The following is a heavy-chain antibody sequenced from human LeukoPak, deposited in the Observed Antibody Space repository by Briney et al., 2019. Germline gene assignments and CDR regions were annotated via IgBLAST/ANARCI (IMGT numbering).Heavy chain of an antibody. CDR3: AKTASTVTTAFDD. D-gene: IGHD4-17*01. Sequence: GGSLGLSSAASGFIFTNYVMSWVRLAPGKGLEWVSSISAAGGSTYYADSVKGRFTISRDNSKNTLYVQMNSLRADDMARYYCAKTASTVTTAFDDWGQGTLVTVSS. CDR1: GFIFTNYV. J-gene: IGHJ4*02. V-gene: IGHV3-23*01. CDR2: ISAAGGST.